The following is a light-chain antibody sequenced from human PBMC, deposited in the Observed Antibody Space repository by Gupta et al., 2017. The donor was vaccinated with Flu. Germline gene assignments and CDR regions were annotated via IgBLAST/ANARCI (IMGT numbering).Light chain of an antibody. CDR3: MHDVNWPWT. J-gene: IGKJ1*01. CDR2: KIS. V-gene: IGKV2-30*02. CDR1: QRPVHSDGNTN. Sequence: DVVLSHPPLSLSVSAGERPPISCWSSQRPVHSDGNTNLHWFQQRPGRSPRRLIYKISNRDSGVPDRLSSSGSGTEYTSEISRVVADDVGSFYCMHDVNWPWTFGQGTRVEIK.